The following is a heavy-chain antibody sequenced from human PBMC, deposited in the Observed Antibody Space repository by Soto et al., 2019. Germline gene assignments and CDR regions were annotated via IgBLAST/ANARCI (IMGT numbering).Heavy chain of an antibody. J-gene: IGHJ4*02. CDR1: GFPFSSYW. CDR3: ASPYYYDSSGYYPVGY. Sequence: EVQLVESGGGLVQPGGSLRLSCAASGFPFSSYWMHWVRQAPGKGLVWVSRINSDGSSTSYADSVKGRFTISRDNAKNTLYLQMNSLRAEDTAVYYCASPYYYDSSGYYPVGYWGQGTLVTVSS. CDR2: INSDGSST. V-gene: IGHV3-74*01. D-gene: IGHD3-22*01.